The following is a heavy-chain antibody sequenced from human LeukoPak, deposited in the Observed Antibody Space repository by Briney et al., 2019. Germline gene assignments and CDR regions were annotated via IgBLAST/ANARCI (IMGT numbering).Heavy chain of an antibody. V-gene: IGHV3-7*01. CDR3: AKDLSGYCSGGSCWNWFDP. D-gene: IGHD2-15*01. Sequence: GGSLRLSCAASGFPFSNYWMTWVRQAPGKGLEWVEWVANIKYDGSEIYYIDSVKGRFTISRDNAKNSLYLQMNGLRAEDTAVYYCAKDLSGYCSGGSCWNWFDPWGQGTLVTVSS. CDR1: GFPFSNYW. J-gene: IGHJ5*02. CDR2: IKYDGSEI.